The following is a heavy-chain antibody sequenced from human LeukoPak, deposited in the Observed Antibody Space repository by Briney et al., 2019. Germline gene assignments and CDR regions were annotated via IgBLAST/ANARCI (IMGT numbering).Heavy chain of an antibody. CDR1: GGSISSYY. CDR2: IYYSGST. D-gene: IGHD3-22*01. V-gene: IGHV4-59*06. CDR3: ARFYDSSGYYHDY. J-gene: IGHJ4*02. Sequence: SETLSLTCTVSGGSISSYYWSWIRQHPGKGLEWIGYIYYSGSTYYNPSLKSRVTISVDTSKNQFSLKLSSVTAADTAVYYCARFYDSSGYYHDYWGQGTLVTVSS.